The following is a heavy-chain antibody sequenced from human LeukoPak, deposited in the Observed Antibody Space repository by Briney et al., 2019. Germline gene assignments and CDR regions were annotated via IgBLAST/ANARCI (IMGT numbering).Heavy chain of an antibody. CDR3: AREDPQTTVPEGMDV. D-gene: IGHD4-17*01. CDR2: IYYSGTT. CDR1: GGSISYYY. V-gene: IGHV4-59*01. J-gene: IGHJ6*02. Sequence: SETLSLTCTVSGGSISYYYWSWIRQSPGKGLEWIGYIYYSGTTNYNPSLKSRVTISVDTSKNQLSLQLRSVTAADTAVYYCAREDPQTTVPEGMDVWGQGTTVTVSS.